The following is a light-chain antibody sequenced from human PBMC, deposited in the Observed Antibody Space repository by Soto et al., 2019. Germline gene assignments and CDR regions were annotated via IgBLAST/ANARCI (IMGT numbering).Light chain of an antibody. CDR3: QKCDYLPI. CDR1: QDISNY. CDR2: DAS. Sequence: DIQMTQSPSSLSASVGDRVTITCQASQDISNYLNWYQQKPGKAPKLLIYDASNLETGVPSRFSGSGSGTDFTFTISSLQPEDVATYYCQKCDYLPIFGPGTTVDF. V-gene: IGKV1-33*01. J-gene: IGKJ3*01.